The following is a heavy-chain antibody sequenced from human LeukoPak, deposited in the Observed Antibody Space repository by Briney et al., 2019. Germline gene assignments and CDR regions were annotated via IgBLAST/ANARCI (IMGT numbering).Heavy chain of an antibody. J-gene: IGHJ6*02. Sequence: PGGSLRLSCAASGFTFSSYAMSWVRQAPGRGLEWVSAISGSGGSTYYADSMNDRFTISRDNSKNTLYLQMNSLRAEDTAVYFCAEDLYSWNSGMDVWGQGTTVTVSS. V-gene: IGHV3-23*01. CDR1: GFTFSSYA. CDR3: AEDLYSWNSGMDV. D-gene: IGHD1-1*01. CDR2: ISGSGGST.